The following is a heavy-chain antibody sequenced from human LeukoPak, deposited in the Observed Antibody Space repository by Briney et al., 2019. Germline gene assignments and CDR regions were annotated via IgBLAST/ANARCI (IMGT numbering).Heavy chain of an antibody. Sequence: GGSLRLSCAASGFTFSSYSMNWVRQAPGKGLEWVSYISSSSRSIYYADSVKGRFTISRDNANNSLSLQINSLRDEDTAVYYCVLGSPFDYWGQGTLVTVSS. J-gene: IGHJ4*02. CDR2: ISSSSRSI. CDR3: VLGSPFDY. D-gene: IGHD3-10*01. V-gene: IGHV3-48*02. CDR1: GFTFSSYS.